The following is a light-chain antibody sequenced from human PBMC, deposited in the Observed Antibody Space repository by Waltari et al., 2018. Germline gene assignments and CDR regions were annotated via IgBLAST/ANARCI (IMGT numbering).Light chain of an antibody. J-gene: IGLJ1*01. V-gene: IGLV2-8*01. Sequence: QSALTQPPSASGSPGQSVTISCTGTSSDVGAYDFVSWYQQHPGKAPKLMIYDVSKPPAGLRVRFSCSSTRTTASLSVFGVQAGDEAYYVSSTNASSNNVFGTGTKLTVL. CDR3: STNASSNNV. CDR2: DVS. CDR1: SSDVGAYDF.